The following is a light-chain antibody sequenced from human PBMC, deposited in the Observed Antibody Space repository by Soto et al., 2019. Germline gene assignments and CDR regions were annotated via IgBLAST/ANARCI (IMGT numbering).Light chain of an antibody. J-gene: IGKJ4*01. CDR3: QQYNNWPLT. CDR2: DAS. V-gene: IGKV3-15*01. Sequence: EIVMTQSPATLSVSPGERAILSCRASQSVNSDLAWYQQKPGQAPRLLIYDASTRATGVPARFSGTGSGTEFTLTISSLQSADFAVYYCQQYNNWPLTFGGGTKVDIK. CDR1: QSVNSD.